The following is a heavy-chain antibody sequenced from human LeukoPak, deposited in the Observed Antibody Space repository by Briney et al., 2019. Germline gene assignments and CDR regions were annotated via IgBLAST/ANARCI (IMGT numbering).Heavy chain of an antibody. CDR1: GYTFTSYG. V-gene: IGHV1-18*01. CDR2: ISAYSGNT. Sequence: ASVKVSCKASGYTFTSYGISWVRQAPGQGLEWMGWISAYSGNTDYAQKLQGRVTMTTDTSTSTAYMELSRLRSDDTAVYYCARDNSYYYDSSGYYLDAFDIWGQGTMVTVSS. J-gene: IGHJ3*02. CDR3: ARDNSYYYDSSGYYLDAFDI. D-gene: IGHD3-22*01.